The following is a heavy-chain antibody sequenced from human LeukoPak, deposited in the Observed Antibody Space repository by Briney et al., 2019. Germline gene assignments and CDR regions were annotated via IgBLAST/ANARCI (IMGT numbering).Heavy chain of an antibody. CDR2: ISSSSSTI. CDR3: ASLDVAAAGTPDY. Sequence: GGSLRLSCAASGFTFSSYSMNWVRQAPGKGLEWVSYISSSSSTIYYADSVKGRFTISRDNAKNSLYLQMNSLRAEDTAVYYCASLDVAAAGTPDYWGQGTLVTVSS. J-gene: IGHJ4*02. V-gene: IGHV3-48*01. D-gene: IGHD6-13*01. CDR1: GFTFSSYS.